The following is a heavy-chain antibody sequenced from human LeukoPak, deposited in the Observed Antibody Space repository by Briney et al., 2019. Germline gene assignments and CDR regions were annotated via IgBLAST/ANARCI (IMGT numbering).Heavy chain of an antibody. CDR1: GYTFIGYY. V-gene: IGHV1-2*02. J-gene: IGHJ5*02. CDR2: INPNSGGT. Sequence: ASVKVSCKASGYTFIGYYMHWVRQAPGQGLEWMGWINPNSGGTHYAQNFQGRDTMTRDTSISTAYMELSRLVSDDTAVYYCARVAEEYCSSTSCPFDPWGQGTLVTVSS. CDR3: ARVAEEYCSSTSCPFDP. D-gene: IGHD2-2*01.